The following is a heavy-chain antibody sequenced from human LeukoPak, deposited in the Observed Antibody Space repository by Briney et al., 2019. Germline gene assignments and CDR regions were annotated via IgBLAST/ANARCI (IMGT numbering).Heavy chain of an antibody. J-gene: IGHJ4*02. V-gene: IGHV3-30-3*01. CDR3: AREVRGIAVAGTGVRGFDY. CDR1: GFTFSSYA. CDR2: ISYDGSNK. D-gene: IGHD6-19*01. Sequence: GGSLRLSCVASGFTFSSYAMHWVRQAPGKGLEWVAVISYDGSNKYYADSVKGRFTISRDNSKNTLYLQMNSLRAEDTAVYYCAREVRGIAVAGTGVRGFDYWGQGTLVTVSS.